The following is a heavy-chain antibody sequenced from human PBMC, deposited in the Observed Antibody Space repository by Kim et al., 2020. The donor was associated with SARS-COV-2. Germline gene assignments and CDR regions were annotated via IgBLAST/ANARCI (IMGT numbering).Heavy chain of an antibody. V-gene: IGHV3-9*01. CDR1: GFTFDDYA. CDR2: ISWNSGSI. J-gene: IGHJ3*02. Sequence: GGSLRLSCAASGFTFDDYAMHWVRQAPGKGLEWVSGISWNSGSIGYADSVKGRFTISRDNAKNSLYLQMNSLRAEDTALYYCAKDLGITMVRGGAFDIWGQGTMVTVSS. CDR3: AKDLGITMVRGGAFDI. D-gene: IGHD3-10*01.